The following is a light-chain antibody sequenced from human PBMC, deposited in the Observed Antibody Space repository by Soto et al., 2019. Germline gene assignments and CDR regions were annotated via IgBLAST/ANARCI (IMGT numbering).Light chain of an antibody. CDR1: QGIRNF. V-gene: IGKV1-27*01. CDR3: QKYSSVPV. J-gene: IGKJ3*01. Sequence: DIQMTQSPTSLSASVGDRVTITCRASQGIRNFVAWYQQKPGQPPKLLIYAASTLQSGGPSRFSGSGSGTDFTLTINSLQPEDVATYSCQKYSSVPVFGPGTKV. CDR2: AAS.